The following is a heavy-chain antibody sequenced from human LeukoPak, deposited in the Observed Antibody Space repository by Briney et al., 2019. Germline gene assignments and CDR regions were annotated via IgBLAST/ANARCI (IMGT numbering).Heavy chain of an antibody. CDR3: ARSNTMTSNYYYGMDV. J-gene: IGHJ6*02. V-gene: IGHV3-33*01. Sequence: GGSLRLSCAASGFTFRSHGMQWGRQAPGKGLEWVAVIWYDGSNKYYADSVKGRFTISRDNSKNTLDLQMSSLRADDTAVYYCARSNTMTSNYYYGMDVWGQGTTVTVSS. D-gene: IGHD2/OR15-2a*01. CDR2: IWYDGSNK. CDR1: GFTFRSHG.